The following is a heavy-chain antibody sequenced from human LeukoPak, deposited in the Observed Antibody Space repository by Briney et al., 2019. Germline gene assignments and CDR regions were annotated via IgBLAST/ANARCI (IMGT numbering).Heavy chain of an antibody. CDR2: ISSSSSTI. CDR3: AREKAPRDYDYFWGSYQQAPFDY. D-gene: IGHD3-16*02. J-gene: IGHJ4*02. Sequence: PGGSLRLSCAASGFTFSSYSMNWVRQAPGKGLEWVSYISSSSSTIYYADSVKGRFTISRDNAKNSLYLQMNSLRAEDTAVYYCAREKAPRDYDYFWGSYQQAPFDYWAREPWSPSPQ. V-gene: IGHV3-48*01. CDR1: GFTFSSYS.